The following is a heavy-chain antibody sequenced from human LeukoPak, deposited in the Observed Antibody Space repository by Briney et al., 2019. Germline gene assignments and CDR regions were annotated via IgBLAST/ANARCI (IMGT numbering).Heavy chain of an antibody. CDR2: ISGSGGST. D-gene: IGHD6-19*01. CDR3: AKDQEYSSGWYDYYGMDV. J-gene: IGHJ6*02. CDR1: GFTFSSYA. Sequence: GGSLRLSCAASGFTFSSYAMSWVRQAPGKGLEWVSAISGSGGSTYYADSVKGWFTISRDNSKNTLYLQMNSLRAEDTAVYYCAKDQEYSSGWYDYYGMDVWGQGTTVTVSS. V-gene: IGHV3-23*01.